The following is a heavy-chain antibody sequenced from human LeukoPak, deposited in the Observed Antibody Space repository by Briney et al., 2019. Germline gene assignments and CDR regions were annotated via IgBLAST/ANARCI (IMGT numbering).Heavy chain of an antibody. CDR3: ARGYDFWSGGGIDY. Sequence: SETLSLTCTVSGGSISSYYWSWTRQPPGKGLEWIGYIYLSGNTNYNPSLMSRVTISEDTSKNQFSLKLSSVTAADTAVYYCARGYDFWSGGGIDYWGQGTLVTVSS. J-gene: IGHJ4*02. D-gene: IGHD3-3*01. CDR2: IYLSGNT. CDR1: GGSISSYY. V-gene: IGHV4-59*12.